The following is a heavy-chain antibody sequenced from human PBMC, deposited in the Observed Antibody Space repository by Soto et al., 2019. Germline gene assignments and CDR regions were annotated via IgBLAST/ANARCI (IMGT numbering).Heavy chain of an antibody. CDR3: ARRTPLYASESSRFDP. V-gene: IGHV4-39*01. CDR2: VDYSGST. CDR1: GVSISSFNFY. Sequence: QLQLQESGPGLVKPSETLSLTCSVSGVSISSFNFYWGWIRQPPGKGLEWLGTVDYSGSTTYNPSLENRVTIFVDRSKNQFSLSLKSVTAADTALYYCARRTPLYASESSRFDPWGQGVLFTVSS. D-gene: IGHD3-10*01. J-gene: IGHJ5*02.